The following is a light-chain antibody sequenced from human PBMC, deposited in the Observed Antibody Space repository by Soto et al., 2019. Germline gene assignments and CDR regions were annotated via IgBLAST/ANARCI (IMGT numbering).Light chain of an antibody. J-gene: IGKJ1*01. CDR2: KAS. Sequence: DIQMTQSPSTLPASVGDRVTVTFRASQSIRSWLAWYQEKPGKAPKLLIYKASLLETGVPSRFSGSASGTEFTLTISSLQTDDFGTYYCQQYNSHPWTFGQRTKVDIK. V-gene: IGKV1-5*03. CDR1: QSIRSW. CDR3: QQYNSHPWT.